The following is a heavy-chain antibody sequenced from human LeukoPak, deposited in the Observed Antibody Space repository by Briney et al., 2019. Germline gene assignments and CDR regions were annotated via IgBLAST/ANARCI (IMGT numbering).Heavy chain of an antibody. CDR2: FEPEDGET. CDR3: ATAGNYYDSSGYCC. D-gene: IGHD3-22*01. CDR1: GYTVTELS. V-gene: IGHV1-24*01. Sequence: ASVKVSCKVSGYTVTELSMHWVRQAPGKGLGWMGGFEPEDGETIYAQKFQGRVTMTEDTSTDTAYTELSSLTSEDTAVYYCATAGNYYDSSGYCCWGQGTLVTVSS. J-gene: IGHJ4*02.